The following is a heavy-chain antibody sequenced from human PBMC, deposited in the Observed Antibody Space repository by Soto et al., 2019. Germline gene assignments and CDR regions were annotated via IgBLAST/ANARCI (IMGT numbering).Heavy chain of an antibody. CDR2: INPNSGGT. CDR1: GYTFTGYY. V-gene: IGHV1-2*04. CDR3: AREEGGAWGCCDPTYWYYGMDV. Sequence: QVQLVQSGAEVKKPGASVKVSCKASGYTFTGYYMHWVRQAPGQGLEWLGWINPNSGGTNYAQKFQGWVTMTRDTSSSPAFMELSRLRSDDTAVYYGAREEGGAWGCCDPTYWYYGMDVWGQGTTVTVSS. D-gene: IGHD2-15*01. J-gene: IGHJ6*02.